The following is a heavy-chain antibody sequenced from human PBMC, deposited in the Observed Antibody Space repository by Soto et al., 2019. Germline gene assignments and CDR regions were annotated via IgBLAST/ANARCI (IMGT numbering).Heavy chain of an antibody. D-gene: IGHD3-10*01. CDR1: GFSFSINGVA. CDR3: AHKRDVSRGFKY. V-gene: IGHV2-5*02. J-gene: IGHJ4*02. CDR2: IYWDDDQ. Sequence: QITLKESGPTLVKPTQTLTLTCTFSGFSFSINGVAVGWIRQPPGQALEWLALIYWDDDQRYNPSLKNRLTIXTXXTRTQVVLTMTNMDPVDTATYYCAHKRDVSRGFKYWGQGTLVTVSS.